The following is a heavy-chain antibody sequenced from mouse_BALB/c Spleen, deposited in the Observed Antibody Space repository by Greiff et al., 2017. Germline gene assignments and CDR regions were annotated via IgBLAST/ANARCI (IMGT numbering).Heavy chain of an antibody. CDR2: INPSSGYT. V-gene: IGHV1-4*02. D-gene: IGHD2-3*01. CDR1: GYTFTSYT. J-gene: IGHJ3*01. Sequence: QVQLKQSAAELARPGASVKMSCKASGYTFTSYTMHWVKQRPGQGLEWIGYINPSSGYTEYNQKFKDKTTLTADKSSSTAYMQLSSLTSEDSAVYYCARGENDGYYGAYWGQGTLVTVSA. CDR3: ARGENDGYYGAY.